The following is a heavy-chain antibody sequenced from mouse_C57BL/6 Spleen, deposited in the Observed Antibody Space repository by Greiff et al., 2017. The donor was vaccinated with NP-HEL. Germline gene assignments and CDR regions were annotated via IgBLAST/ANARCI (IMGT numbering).Heavy chain of an antibody. D-gene: IGHD1-1*01. J-gene: IGHJ1*03. CDR2: ISSGGDYI. Sequence: EVNLVESGEGLVKPGGSLKLSCAASGFTFSSYAMSWVRQTPEKRLEWVAYISSGGDYIYYADTVKGRFTISRDNARNTLYLQMSSLKSEDTAMYYCTRDPHYYGSTLYWYFDVWGTGTTVTVSS. V-gene: IGHV5-9-1*02. CDR3: TRDPHYYGSTLYWYFDV. CDR1: GFTFSSYA.